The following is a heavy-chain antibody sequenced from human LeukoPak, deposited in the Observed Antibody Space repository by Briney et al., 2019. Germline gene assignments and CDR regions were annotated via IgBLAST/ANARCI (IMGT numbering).Heavy chain of an antibody. CDR2: IYYSGST. V-gene: IGHV4-30-4*08. CDR3: ARDNGMVVDFDY. J-gene: IGHJ4*02. D-gene: IGHD2-15*01. CDR1: GGSISSGDYY. Sequence: SQTLSLTCTVSGGSISSGDYYWSWIRQPPGKGLEWVGYIYYSGSTYYNPSLKSRVTISVDTSKNQFSLKLSSVTAADTAVYYCARDNGMVVDFDYWGQGTLVTVSS.